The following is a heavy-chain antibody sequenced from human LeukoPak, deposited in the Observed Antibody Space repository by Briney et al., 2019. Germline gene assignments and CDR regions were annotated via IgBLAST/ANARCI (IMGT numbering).Heavy chain of an antibody. D-gene: IGHD2-15*01. V-gene: IGHV3-53*01. CDR3: ARVGYSSSSFDY. CDR2: IYTGGYT. CDR1: GFTVSSNY. J-gene: IGHJ4*02. Sequence: QSGGSLRLSCAASGFTVSSNYMSWVRQAPGKGLEWVSVIYTGGYTYYADSVKGRFTISRDNAHNSVYLQMNSLRAEDTAMYYCARVGYSSSSFDYWGQGTLVTVSS.